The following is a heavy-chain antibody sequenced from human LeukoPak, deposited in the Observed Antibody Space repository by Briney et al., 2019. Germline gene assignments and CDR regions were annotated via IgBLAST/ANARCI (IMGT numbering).Heavy chain of an antibody. J-gene: IGHJ4*02. CDR3: ARPSYSSGCFYFDY. CDR1: AFTFSNYW. D-gene: IGHD6-19*01. Sequence: PGGSLRLSCAASAFTFSNYWMHWVRQVPGKGLVWVSRIKSDGSSPSYADSVKGRFTISRDNAKNTLYLQMNSLRAEDTAVYYCARPSYSSGCFYFDYWGQGTLVTVSS. V-gene: IGHV3-74*01. CDR2: IKSDGSSP.